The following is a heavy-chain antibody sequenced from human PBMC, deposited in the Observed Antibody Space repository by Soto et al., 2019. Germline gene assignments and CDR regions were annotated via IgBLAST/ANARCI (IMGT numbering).Heavy chain of an antibody. V-gene: IGHV1-69*01. CDR2: IIPISGTA. J-gene: IGHJ6*02. Sequence: QVPLVQSGAEVKKPGSSVKVSCKASGGTFSSYAISWVRQAPGQGLEWMGGIIPISGTANYAQKFQGRVTITADESTSTAYMDLSSPRSQDTAVYYCARSQGSSTSLEIYYYYYYGMDVWGPGTTVTVSS. D-gene: IGHD2-2*01. CDR1: GGTFSSYA. CDR3: ARSQGSSTSLEIYYYYYYGMDV.